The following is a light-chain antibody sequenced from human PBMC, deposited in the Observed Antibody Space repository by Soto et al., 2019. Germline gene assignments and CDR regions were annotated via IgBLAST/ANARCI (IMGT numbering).Light chain of an antibody. Sequence: QSGLTLPPSGPGTPGQRVTISCSGTSYNIGSNYVYWYQQPPGTAPKLLIYSNNQRSSGVPDRFSGSNSGTSASMAITGLRSEDEAEYYCLAWDDTQSDFYLFGNGSKVTVL. CDR1: SYNIGSNY. CDR3: LAWDDTQSDFYL. J-gene: IGLJ1*01. CDR2: SNN. V-gene: IGLV1-47*02.